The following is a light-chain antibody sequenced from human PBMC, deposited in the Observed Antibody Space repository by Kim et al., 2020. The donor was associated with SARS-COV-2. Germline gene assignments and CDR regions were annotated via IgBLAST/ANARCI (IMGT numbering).Light chain of an antibody. V-gene: IGKV3D-15*01. CDR1: QTVSSN. J-gene: IGKJ4*01. CDR3: QHYYDWPLT. CDR2: GAS. Sequence: VSHGENPTRTCRASQTVSSNLAWYQQKPGQAPRLLIYGASSRATGIPARFSGSGSGTEFTLTISSLQSEDFAVYYWQHYYDWPLTFGGGTKVDIK.